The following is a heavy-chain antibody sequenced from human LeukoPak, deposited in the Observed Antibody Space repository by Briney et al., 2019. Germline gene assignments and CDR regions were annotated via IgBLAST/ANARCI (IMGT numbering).Heavy chain of an antibody. CDR2: IYYSGST. CDR3: ARSQYIIAAAGTGFDY. V-gene: IGHV4-30-4*08. J-gene: IGHJ4*02. D-gene: IGHD6-13*01. Sequence: PSETLSLTCTVSGGSISSGDYYWSWIRQPPGKGLEWIGHIYYSGSTYYNPSLKSRVTISVDTSKNQFSLKLSSVTAADTAVYYCARSQYIIAAAGTGFDYWGQGTLVTVSS. CDR1: GGSISSGDYY.